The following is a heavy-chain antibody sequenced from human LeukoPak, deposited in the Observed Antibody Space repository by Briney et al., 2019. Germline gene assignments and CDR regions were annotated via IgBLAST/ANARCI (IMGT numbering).Heavy chain of an antibody. J-gene: IGHJ4*02. D-gene: IGHD2-21*02. Sequence: SVKVSCKASGGTFSSYAISWVRQAPGQGLEWMGGIIPIFGTANYAQKFQGRVTITADESTSTAYMVLSRLRSDDTAVYYCARLYCGGDCDDYWGQGTLVTVSS. CDR3: ARLYCGGDCDDY. V-gene: IGHV1-69*13. CDR2: IIPIFGTA. CDR1: GGTFSSYA.